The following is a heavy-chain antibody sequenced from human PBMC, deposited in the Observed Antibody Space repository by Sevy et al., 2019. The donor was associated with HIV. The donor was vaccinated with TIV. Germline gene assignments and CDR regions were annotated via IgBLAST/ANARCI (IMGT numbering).Heavy chain of an antibody. CDR1: GGSISSYY. Sequence: SETLSLTCTVSGGSISSYYWSWIRQPPGKGLEWIGYIYYSGSTNYNPSLKSRVTISVDTSKNQFSLKLSSVTAADTAVYYCASLVGATTRYFDYWGQGTLVTVSS. J-gene: IGHJ4*02. CDR2: IYYSGST. CDR3: ASLVGATTRYFDY. D-gene: IGHD1-26*01. V-gene: IGHV4-59*01.